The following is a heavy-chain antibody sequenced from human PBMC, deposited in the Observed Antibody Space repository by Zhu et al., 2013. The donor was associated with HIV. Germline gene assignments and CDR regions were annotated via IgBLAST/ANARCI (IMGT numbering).Heavy chain of an antibody. D-gene: IGHD3-10*01. V-gene: IGHV4-34*01. CDR2: INHSGST. CDR1: GGSFSGYY. Sequence: QVQLQQWGAGLLKPSETLSLTCAVYGGSFSGYYWSWIRQPPGKGLEWIGEINHSGSTNYNPSLKSRVTISVDTSKNQFSLKLSSVTAADTAVYYCARAYPYYYGSGSYFRYWGQGTLVTVSS. CDR3: ARAYPYYYGSGSYFRY. J-gene: IGHJ4*02.